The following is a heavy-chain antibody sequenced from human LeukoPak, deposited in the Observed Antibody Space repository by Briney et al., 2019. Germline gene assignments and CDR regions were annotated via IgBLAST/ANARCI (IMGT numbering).Heavy chain of an antibody. V-gene: IGHV3-23*01. Sequence: GGSLRLSCAASGFTFSSYAVSWVRQAPGKGLEWVSAISGSGGSTYYADSVKGRFTISRDNSKNTLYLQMNSLRAEDTAVYYCAEDSGYCSSTSRYAGDYWGQGTLVTVSS. CDR3: AEDSGYCSSTSRYAGDY. J-gene: IGHJ4*02. D-gene: IGHD2-2*01. CDR1: GFTFSSYA. CDR2: ISGSGGST.